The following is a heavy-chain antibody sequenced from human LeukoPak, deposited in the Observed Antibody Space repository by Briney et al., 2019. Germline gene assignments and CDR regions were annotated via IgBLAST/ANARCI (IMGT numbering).Heavy chain of an antibody. CDR1: GGTFSSYN. D-gene: IGHD1-26*01. CDR3: ARDLRGSYTFDY. V-gene: IGHV1-69*04. J-gene: IGHJ4*02. CDR2: IIPILGIA. Sequence: GSSVKVSCKASGGTFSSYNISWVRQAPGKGLEWMGRIIPILGIANYAQKFQGRVTITADKSTSTAYMEPSSLRSEDTAVYYCARDLRGSYTFDYWGQGTLVAVSS.